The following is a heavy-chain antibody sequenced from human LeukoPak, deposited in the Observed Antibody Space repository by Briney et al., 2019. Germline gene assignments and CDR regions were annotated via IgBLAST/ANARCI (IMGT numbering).Heavy chain of an antibody. CDR1: GAYFTNYY. CDR3: ARVRHGAFDI. CDR2: IYYSGST. V-gene: IGHV4-59*01. J-gene: IGHJ3*02. Sequence: PSETLSLTCTVSGAYFTNYYWSFIRQPPGKGLERIGYIYYSGSTNYNPSLKSRVTISVDTSKNQFSLKLSSVTAADTAVYYCARVRHGAFDIWGQGTMVTVSS.